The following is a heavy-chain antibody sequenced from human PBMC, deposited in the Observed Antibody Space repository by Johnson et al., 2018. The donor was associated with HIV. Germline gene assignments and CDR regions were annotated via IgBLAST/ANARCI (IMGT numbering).Heavy chain of an antibody. J-gene: IGHJ3*02. V-gene: IGHV3-30*02. CDR1: GFIFSSYG. CDR3: AREARSERSAVAVSDAFDI. CDR2: IRYDGSNK. D-gene: IGHD6-19*01. Sequence: QMLLVESGGGLVQPWGSLRLSCEASGFIFSSYGMHWVRQAPGKGLAWVAFIRYDGSNKYYADSMKGRFTISSDKAKNSLYLQMNSLRAEDTAVYYWAREARSERSAVAVSDAFDIWGQGTMVTVSS.